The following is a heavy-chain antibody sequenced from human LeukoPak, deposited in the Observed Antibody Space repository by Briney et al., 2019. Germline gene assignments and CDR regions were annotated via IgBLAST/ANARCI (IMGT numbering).Heavy chain of an antibody. CDR2: IIPIFGIA. CDR1: GGTFSSYA. Sequence: SVKLSCKASGGTFSSYAISWVRQAPGQGLEWMGRIIPIFGIANYAQKFQGRVTITADKSTSTAYMELSSLRSGDTAVYYCARGLAAASMDVWGQGTTVTVSS. D-gene: IGHD6-13*01. V-gene: IGHV1-69*04. J-gene: IGHJ6*02. CDR3: ARGLAAASMDV.